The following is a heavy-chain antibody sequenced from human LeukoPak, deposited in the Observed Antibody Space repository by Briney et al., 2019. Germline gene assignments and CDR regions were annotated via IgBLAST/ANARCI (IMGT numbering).Heavy chain of an antibody. J-gene: IGHJ5*02. D-gene: IGHD6-13*01. CDR3: ARQRGRLWYSNWFDP. CDR2: IYPGDSDT. Sequence: GESLKISCKGSGYSFTSYWIGWVRQMPGKGLEWMGIIYPGDSDTRYSPSFQGQVTISADKSISTAYLQWSSLKASDTAMYYCARQRGRLWYSNWFDPWGQGTLVTVSS. V-gene: IGHV5-51*01. CDR1: GYSFTSYW.